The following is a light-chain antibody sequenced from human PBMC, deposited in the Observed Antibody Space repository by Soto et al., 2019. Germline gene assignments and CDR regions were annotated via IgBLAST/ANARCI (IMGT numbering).Light chain of an antibody. V-gene: IGKV1-39*01. Sequence: DIQMTQSPSTLSASVGDRVTITCRASQSISSYLNWYQQKPGKAPDLLIYAASSLKSGVQSRFSGSGSGTHFTLTITGLQPADFATYYCQQNFSIPITVGQGTRLEIK. J-gene: IGKJ5*01. CDR2: AAS. CDR3: QQNFSIPIT. CDR1: QSISSY.